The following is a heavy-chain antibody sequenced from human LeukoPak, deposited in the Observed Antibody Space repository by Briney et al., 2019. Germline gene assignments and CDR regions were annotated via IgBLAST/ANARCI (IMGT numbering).Heavy chain of an antibody. CDR2: IYYSGST. Sequence: SETLSLTCTVSGGSISSYYWSWIRQPPGKGLEWIGYIYYSGSTNYNPSLKSRVTISVDTSKNQSSLKLSSVTAADTAVYYCARIPNYDSSGYYWFDYWGQGTLVTVSS. D-gene: IGHD3-22*01. CDR3: ARIPNYDSSGYYWFDY. V-gene: IGHV4-59*08. CDR1: GGSISSYY. J-gene: IGHJ4*02.